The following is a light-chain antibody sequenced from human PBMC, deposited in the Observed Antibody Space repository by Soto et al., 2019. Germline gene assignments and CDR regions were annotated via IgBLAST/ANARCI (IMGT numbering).Light chain of an antibody. CDR3: QVWDSISDHRV. Sequence: SSELTQPPSVSVAPGQTARITCAGNDIGIKRVHWYLQKPGQAPVLVVFDGSDRPSGIPERFSGSNSGTTATLTISRVDAGDEADFYCQVWDSISDHRVFGGGTKLTVL. V-gene: IGLV3-21*02. J-gene: IGLJ2*01. CDR2: DGS. CDR1: DIGIKR.